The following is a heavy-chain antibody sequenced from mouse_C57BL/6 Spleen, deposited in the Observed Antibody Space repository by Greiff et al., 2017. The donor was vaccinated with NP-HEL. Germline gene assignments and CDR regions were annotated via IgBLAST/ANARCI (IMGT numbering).Heavy chain of an antibody. CDR2: INPNNGGT. V-gene: IGHV1-26*01. J-gene: IGHJ2*01. CDR3: ARYYGSSYVYFDY. Sequence: VQLQQSGPELVKPGASVKISCKASGYTFTDYYMNWVKQSHGKSLEWIGDINPNNGGTSYNQKFKGKATLTVDKSSSTAYMELRSLTSEDSAVYYCARYYGSSYVYFDYWGQGTTLTVSS. CDR1: GYTFTDYY. D-gene: IGHD1-1*01.